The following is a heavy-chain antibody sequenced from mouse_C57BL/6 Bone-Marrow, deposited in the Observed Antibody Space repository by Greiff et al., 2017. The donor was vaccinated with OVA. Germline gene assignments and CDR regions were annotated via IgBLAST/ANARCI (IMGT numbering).Heavy chain of an antibody. CDR3: ARPPITTVVAPYAMDY. D-gene: IGHD1-1*01. J-gene: IGHJ4*01. CDR2: IYPGDGDT. V-gene: IGHV1-80*01. CDR1: GYAFSSYW. Sequence: VQLQQSGASVKISCKASGYAFSSYWMNWVKQRPGKGLEWMGQIYPGDGDTNYNGKFKGKATLTADKSSSTAYMQLSSLTSEDSAVYFCARPPITTVVAPYAMDYWGQGTSVTVSS.